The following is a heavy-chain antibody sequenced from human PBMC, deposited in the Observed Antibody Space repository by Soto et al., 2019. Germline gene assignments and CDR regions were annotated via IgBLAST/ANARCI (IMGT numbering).Heavy chain of an antibody. D-gene: IGHD1-26*01. Sequence: ASVKVSCKASGGTFSSYAISWVRQAPGQGLEWMGGIIPIFGTANYAQKFQGRVTITADESTSTAYMELSSLRSEDTAVYYCASNPLVGATYYYYYYMDVWGKGTTVTVSS. V-gene: IGHV1-69*13. CDR3: ASNPLVGATYYYYYYMDV. J-gene: IGHJ6*03. CDR1: GGTFSSYA. CDR2: IIPIFGTA.